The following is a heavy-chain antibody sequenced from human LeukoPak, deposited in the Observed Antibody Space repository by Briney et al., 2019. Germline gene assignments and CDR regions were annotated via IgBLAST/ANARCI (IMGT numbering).Heavy chain of an antibody. Sequence: GGALRLSCAASGFTFSSYSMNWVRQAPGKGLEWVSYISSSSSYIYYADSVKGRLTISRDNAKNSLYLQMNSLRAEDTAVYYCASGSEDAFDIWGQGTMVTVSS. J-gene: IGHJ3*02. CDR2: ISSSSSYI. D-gene: IGHD2-2*03. CDR1: GFTFSSYS. CDR3: ASGSEDAFDI. V-gene: IGHV3-21*01.